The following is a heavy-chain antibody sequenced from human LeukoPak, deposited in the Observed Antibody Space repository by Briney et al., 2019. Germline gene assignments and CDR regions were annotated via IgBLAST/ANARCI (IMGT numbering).Heavy chain of an antibody. CDR2: ITSSSNTI. Sequence: PGGSLRLSCAAPGFTFTSYSMNWVRQAPGKGLEWVSYITSSSNTIYYADSVKGRFTISRDNAKNSLYLQMNSLRAEDTAVYYCARGNLPGYTYGSVYWGQGTLVTVSS. CDR3: ARGNLPGYTYGSVY. CDR1: GFTFTSYS. D-gene: IGHD5-18*01. J-gene: IGHJ4*02. V-gene: IGHV3-48*01.